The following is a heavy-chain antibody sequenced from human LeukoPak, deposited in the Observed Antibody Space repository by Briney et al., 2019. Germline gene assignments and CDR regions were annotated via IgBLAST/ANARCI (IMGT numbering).Heavy chain of an antibody. CDR3: AGDSSGWYWNYYYYGMDV. J-gene: IGHJ6*02. CDR2: IYSGGST. Sequence: GGSLRLSCAASGFTVSSNYMSWVRQAPGKGLEWVSVIYSGGSTYYADSVKGRFTISRDNSKNTLYLQMNSLRAKDTAVYYCAGDSSGWYWNYYYYGMDVWGQGTTVTVSS. D-gene: IGHD6-19*01. V-gene: IGHV3-53*01. CDR1: GFTVSSNY.